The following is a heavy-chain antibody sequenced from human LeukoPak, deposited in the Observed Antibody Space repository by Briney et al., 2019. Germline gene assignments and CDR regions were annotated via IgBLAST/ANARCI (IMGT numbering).Heavy chain of an antibody. CDR2: ISGGADTI. Sequence: GGSLTLSCAASGFTLSDYYMNWIRQSPGKGLEWIAHISGGADTIEYTESMKGRFTISRDNAKNSLFLQMDSLRVEDTAIYYCAREMNTAMINLDAWGQGTPVTVSS. J-gene: IGHJ5*02. D-gene: IGHD5-18*01. CDR3: AREMNTAMINLDA. CDR1: GFTLSDYY. V-gene: IGHV3-11*01.